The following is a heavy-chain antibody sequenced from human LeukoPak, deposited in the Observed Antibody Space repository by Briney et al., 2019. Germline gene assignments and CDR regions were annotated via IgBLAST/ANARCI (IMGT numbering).Heavy chain of an antibody. V-gene: IGHV3-30-3*01. Sequence: GGSLRLSCAASGFTFSSYAMRWVRQAPGKGLEWVAVISYDGSNKYYADSVRGRFTISRDNSKNTLYLQMNSRRAEDTAVYYCARVGGSGSYYPYDYWGQGTLVTVSS. CDR3: ARVGGSGSYYPYDY. J-gene: IGHJ4*02. CDR2: ISYDGSNK. D-gene: IGHD3-10*01. CDR1: GFTFSSYA.